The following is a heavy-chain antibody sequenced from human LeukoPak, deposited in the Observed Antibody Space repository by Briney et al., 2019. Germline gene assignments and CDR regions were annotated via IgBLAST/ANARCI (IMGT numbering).Heavy chain of an antibody. V-gene: IGHV1-18*01. CDR1: GYTFTSYG. CDR2: ISAYNGNT. CDR3: ARVDYGVLTGYYNGNY. J-gene: IGHJ4*02. D-gene: IGHD3-9*01. Sequence: ASVKVSCKASGYTFTSYGISWVRRAPGQGLEWMGWISAYNGNTNYAQKLQGRVTMTTDTSTNTGYMELRSLRSDDTAVYYCARVDYGVLTGYYNGNYWGQGTLVTVSS.